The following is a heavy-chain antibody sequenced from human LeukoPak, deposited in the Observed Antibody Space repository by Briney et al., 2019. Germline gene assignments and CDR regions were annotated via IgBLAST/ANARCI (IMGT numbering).Heavy chain of an antibody. D-gene: IGHD1-26*01. V-gene: IGHV3-66*01. J-gene: IGHJ4*02. CDR1: GFTVSSYY. Sequence: GGSLRLSSAASGFTVSSYYMSWVRQAPGKGLEWVSVIYSGGSTYYADSVRGRFTISRDNSKNTLYLQMNSLRAEDTAVYYCARERGGSYQGCFDYWGQGTLVTVSS. CDR3: ARERGGSYQGCFDY. CDR2: IYSGGST.